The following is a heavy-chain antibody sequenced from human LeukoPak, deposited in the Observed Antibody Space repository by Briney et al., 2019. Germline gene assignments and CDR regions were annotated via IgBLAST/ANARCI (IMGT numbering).Heavy chain of an antibody. CDR3: ARANLYNSDSWWFDP. CDR1: GYTFTNYD. D-gene: IGHD6-25*01. Sequence: GASVKVSFKSSGYTFTNYDINWVRQATAQGLEWMGWLNPNSGNRAYAQQFQGRATLTRDTSTSTAYMELSSLTSDDTAVYYCARANLYNSDSWWFDPWGQGTLVTVSS. CDR2: LNPNSGNR. V-gene: IGHV1-8*01. J-gene: IGHJ5*02.